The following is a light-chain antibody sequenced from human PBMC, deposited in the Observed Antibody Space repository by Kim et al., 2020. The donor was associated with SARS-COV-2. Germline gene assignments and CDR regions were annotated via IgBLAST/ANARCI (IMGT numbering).Light chain of an antibody. Sequence: VAPRKTASITWGGNNRKSKSVHWYHMKPGQAPGLVIYNDSDRPSGIHERFSSSNSRNTATRTMRRVKAEDEADYYCQVWDSSSDGVFGGGTQLTVL. V-gene: IGLV3-21*04. CDR3: QVWDSSSDGV. CDR1: NRKSKS. CDR2: NDS. J-gene: IGLJ3*02.